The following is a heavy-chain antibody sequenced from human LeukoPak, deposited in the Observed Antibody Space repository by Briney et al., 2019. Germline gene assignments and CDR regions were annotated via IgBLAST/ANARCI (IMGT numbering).Heavy chain of an antibody. D-gene: IGHD3-16*01. V-gene: IGHV4-38-2*02. CDR1: GMSITSRHY. J-gene: IGHJ5*02. CDR3: ARDFGETSLPNWFDP. Sequence: SETLSLTCSVSGMSITSRHYWGWIRQTPGKGLEWIGSTSHSDSPYYNPSLESRVTISPDTSRNLFSLKLTSVTAADTAVYFCARDFGETSLPNWFDPWGQGTLVIVSS. CDR2: TSHSDSP.